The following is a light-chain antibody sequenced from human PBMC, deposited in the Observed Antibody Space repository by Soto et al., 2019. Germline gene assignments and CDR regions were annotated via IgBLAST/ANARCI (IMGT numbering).Light chain of an antibody. J-gene: IGKJ1*01. Sequence: EIVLTQSPATLSLTPEERGSLSCRASQSVGSSLAWYQQKPGQAPRLLIYDASNRATGIPARFSGSGSGTDFTLTISSLEPEDFAVYYCQPRSNWPRTFGQGTKVEIK. CDR2: DAS. V-gene: IGKV3-11*01. CDR3: QPRSNWPRT. CDR1: QSVGSS.